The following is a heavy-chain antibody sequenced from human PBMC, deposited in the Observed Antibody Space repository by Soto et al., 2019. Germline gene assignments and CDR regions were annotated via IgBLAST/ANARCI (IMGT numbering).Heavy chain of an antibody. CDR1: GFTFNTDW. D-gene: IGHD3-10*01. CDR2: IKQDGSET. Sequence: GGSLRLSCAASGFTFNTDWMTWVRQAPGKGLEWVANIKQDGSETYYVDSVEGRFTISRDNAKNSLYLQMNSLRAEDTAVYYCARDPPYGSGTSQNYGMDVWGQGTTVTVSS. J-gene: IGHJ6*02. V-gene: IGHV3-7*04. CDR3: ARDPPYGSGTSQNYGMDV.